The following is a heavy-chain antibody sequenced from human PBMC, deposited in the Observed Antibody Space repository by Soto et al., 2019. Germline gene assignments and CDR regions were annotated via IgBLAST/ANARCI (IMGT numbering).Heavy chain of an antibody. V-gene: IGHV4-30-4*01. J-gene: IGHJ6*02. CDR1: GGSISSGDYY. CDR3: ARGGDFWSGYPNADYYYGMDV. Sequence: QVQLQESGPGLVKPSQTLSLTCTVSGGSISSGDYYWSWIRQPPGKGVEWIGYIYYSGSTYYNPPLQSRVTLSVDTPKNQFSLQLSSVTAADTAVYYCARGGDFWSGYPNADYYYGMDVWGQGTTVTVSS. CDR2: IYYSGST. D-gene: IGHD3-3*01.